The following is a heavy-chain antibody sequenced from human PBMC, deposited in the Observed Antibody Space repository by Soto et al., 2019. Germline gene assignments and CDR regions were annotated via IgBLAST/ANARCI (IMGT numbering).Heavy chain of an antibody. CDR2: INPNSGGT. CDR1: GYTFTGYY. CDR3: ARVDYYGSGSPSHYYYGREV. V-gene: IGHV1-2*02. D-gene: IGHD3-10*01. Sequence: GASVKVSCKASGYTFTGYYMHWVRQAPGQGLEWMGWINPNSGGTNYAQKFQGRVTMTRDTSISTAYMELSRLRSDDTAVYHCARVDYYGSGSPSHYYYGREVWGKGNPVNVSS. J-gene: IGHJ6*04.